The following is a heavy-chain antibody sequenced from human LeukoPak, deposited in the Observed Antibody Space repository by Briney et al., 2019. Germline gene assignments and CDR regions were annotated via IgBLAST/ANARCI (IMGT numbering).Heavy chain of an antibody. J-gene: IGHJ5*02. D-gene: IGHD6-6*01. CDR1: GFTFSSYG. Sequence: PGGSLRLSCAASGFTFSSYGMHWVRQAPGKGLEWVAVISYDGSNKYYADSVKGRFTISRDNSKNTLYLQMNSLTAQDTAVYYCAKGDVAGRQRAPPKEWFDPWGQGTLVTVSS. CDR3: AKGDVAGRQRAPPKEWFDP. V-gene: IGHV3-30*18. CDR2: ISYDGSNK.